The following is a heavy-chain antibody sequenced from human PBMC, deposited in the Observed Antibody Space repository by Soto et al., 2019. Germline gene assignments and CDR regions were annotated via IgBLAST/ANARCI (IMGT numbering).Heavy chain of an antibody. J-gene: IGHJ6*02. V-gene: IGHV3-23*01. Sequence: GGSLRLSCVASGFTFSSYALNWVRQAPGRGLEWVSAISGSGGTTYYADSVKGRFTISRDNSKNTLYLQMNSLRAEDTAVYYCAKGEAVWSGYPPPSDYYGMDVWGQGTTVTVSS. CDR3: AKGEAVWSGYPPPSDYYGMDV. D-gene: IGHD3-3*01. CDR2: ISGSGGTT. CDR1: GFTFSSYA.